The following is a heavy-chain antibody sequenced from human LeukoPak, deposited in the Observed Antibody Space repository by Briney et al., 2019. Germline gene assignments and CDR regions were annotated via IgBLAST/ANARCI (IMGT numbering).Heavy chain of an antibody. V-gene: IGHV3-21*01. CDR2: ISSSSSYI. D-gene: IGHD3-16*02. J-gene: IGHJ2*01. CDR1: GFTFSSYI. CDR3: ARSYDYVWGSYRCTGWYFDL. Sequence: GGSLRLSCATPGFTFSSYIMTWVRQAPGKGLEWVSSISSSSSYIYYADSVEGRFTISRDNAKNSLYLQMNSVRAEDTAVYYCARSYDYVWGSYRCTGWYFDLWGRGTLVTVSS.